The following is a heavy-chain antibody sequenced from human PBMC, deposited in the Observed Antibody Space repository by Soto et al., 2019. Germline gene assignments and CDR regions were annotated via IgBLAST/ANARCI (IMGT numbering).Heavy chain of an antibody. Sequence: SSETLSLTCTVSGGSISSGDYYWSWIRQPPGKGLEWIGYIYYSGSTYYNPSLKSRVTISVDMSKNQFSLKLSSVTAADTAVYYCAGTPNYYDSSGYQAFDYWGQGTLVTVSS. D-gene: IGHD3-22*01. CDR2: IYYSGST. CDR3: AGTPNYYDSSGYQAFDY. J-gene: IGHJ4*02. CDR1: GGSISSGDYY. V-gene: IGHV4-30-4*01.